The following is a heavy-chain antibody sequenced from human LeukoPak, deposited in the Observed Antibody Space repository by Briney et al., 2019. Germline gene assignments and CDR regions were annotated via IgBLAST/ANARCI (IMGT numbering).Heavy chain of an antibody. J-gene: IGHJ5*02. D-gene: IGHD3-10*01. CDR2: ISGSGGST. CDR1: GFTFSSYA. V-gene: IGHV3-23*01. Sequence: GGSLRLSCAASGFTFSSYAMSWVRQAPGEGREWVSAISGSGGSTYYADSVKGRFTISRDNSKNTLYLQINSLRAEDTAVYDCAKDGRVRWFGDMDWFDPWGQGTLVTVSS. CDR3: AKDGRVRWFGDMDWFDP.